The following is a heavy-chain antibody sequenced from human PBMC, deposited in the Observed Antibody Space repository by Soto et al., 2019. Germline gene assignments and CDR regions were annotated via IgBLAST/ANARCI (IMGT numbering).Heavy chain of an antibody. Sequence: GGSLRLSCSLSGFTFSDSAIYWVRQAPGRGLEYVSAIGIYGAPTYYADSVKGRFTISRDQSKNTFLQMSSLRPEDTAVYFCMRGGFTATTAVYWGHGILVTVSS. J-gene: IGHJ4*01. CDR2: IGIYGAPT. D-gene: IGHD6-25*01. V-gene: IGHV3-64D*06. CDR3: MRGGFTATTAVY. CDR1: GFTFSDSA.